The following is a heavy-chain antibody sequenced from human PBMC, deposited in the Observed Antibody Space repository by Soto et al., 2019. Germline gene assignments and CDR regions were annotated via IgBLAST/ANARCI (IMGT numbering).Heavy chain of an antibody. J-gene: IGHJ3*02. D-gene: IGHD3-16*01. CDR3: ARKGQGGAFDI. CDR1: GGSMSRYY. CDR2: IYYSGNT. Sequence: QVQLQESGPGLVKPSETLSLTCTVSGGSMSRYYWSWIRQPPGKGLEWMGYIYYSGNTNYNPSLENRITISXXTSRNQFSLSVGSVTTADTAIYYCARKGQGGAFDIWGEGAMVTVSS. V-gene: IGHV4-59*01.